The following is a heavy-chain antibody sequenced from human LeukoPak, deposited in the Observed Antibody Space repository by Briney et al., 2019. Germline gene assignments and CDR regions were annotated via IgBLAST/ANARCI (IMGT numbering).Heavy chain of an antibody. V-gene: IGHV3-48*01. J-gene: IGHJ3*02. CDR3: ARGFRRWHPSAGDAFDI. CDR1: GFTFSSYS. Sequence: GGSLRLSCAASGFTFSSYSMNWVRQAPGKGLEWVSYISSSSSTIYYANSVKGRFTISRDDAKNSLYLQMNSLRAEDTAVYYCARGFRRWHPSAGDAFDIWGQGTMVTVSS. CDR2: ISSSSSTI. D-gene: IGHD4-23*01.